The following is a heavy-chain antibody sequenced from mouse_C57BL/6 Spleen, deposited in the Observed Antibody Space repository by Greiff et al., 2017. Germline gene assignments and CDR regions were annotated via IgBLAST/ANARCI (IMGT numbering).Heavy chain of an antibody. Sequence: VQLQQSGPELVMPGASVKISCKASGYSFTDYNMNWVKQSNGKSLEWIGVINPNYGTTRYNQKFKGKATLTVDQYSSTAYMQLNSLTSEDSSVYYCARSSYSDPRYYAMGYCGQGTSVTVSS. J-gene: IGHJ4*01. D-gene: IGHD2-13*01. CDR3: ARSSYSDPRYYAMGY. V-gene: IGHV1-39*01. CDR2: INPNYGTT. CDR1: GYSFTDYN.